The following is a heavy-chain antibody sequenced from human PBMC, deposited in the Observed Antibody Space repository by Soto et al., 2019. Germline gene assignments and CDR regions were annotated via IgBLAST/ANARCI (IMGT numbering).Heavy chain of an antibody. V-gene: IGHV1-8*01. D-gene: IGHD2-2*01. CDR2: MNPNSGNT. CDR1: GYTFTSYD. CDR3: ARGYSGPKIYCSSTSCEGPRPTDY. J-gene: IGHJ4*02. Sequence: ASVKVSCKASGYTFTSYDINWVRQATGQGLEWMGWMNPNSGNTGYAQKFQGRVTMTRNTSISTAYMELSSLRSEDTAVYYCARGYSGPKIYCSSTSCEGPRPTDYWGQGTLVTVSS.